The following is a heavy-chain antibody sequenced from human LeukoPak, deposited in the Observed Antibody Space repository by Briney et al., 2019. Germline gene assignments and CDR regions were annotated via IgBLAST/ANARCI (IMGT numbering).Heavy chain of an antibody. CDR1: GGSFSGYY. D-gene: IGHD5-18*01. V-gene: IGHV4-34*01. CDR3: ARVHSYGHYDY. Sequence: SETLSLTCAVYGGSFSGYYWSWIRQPPGKGLEWIGEINHSGSTNYNPSLKSRVTISVDTSKNQFSLKLSSVTAADTAVYHCARVHSYGHYDYWGQGTLVTVSS. CDR2: INHSGST. J-gene: IGHJ4*02.